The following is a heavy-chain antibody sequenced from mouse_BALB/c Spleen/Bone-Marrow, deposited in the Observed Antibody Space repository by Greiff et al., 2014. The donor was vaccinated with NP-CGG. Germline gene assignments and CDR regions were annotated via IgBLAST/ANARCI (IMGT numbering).Heavy chain of an antibody. CDR3: ARPIYL. Sequence: EVQLQESGAELVKPGASVKLSCTASGFNIKDTYMHWVKQRPEQGLEWIGRIDPANGNTKYDPKFQGKATITADTSSNTAYLQLSGLTAEDTADYYCARPIYLWGQGTSVTVSS. D-gene: IGHD5-1*01. V-gene: IGHV14-3*02. CDR2: IDPANGNT. J-gene: IGHJ4*01. CDR1: GFNIKDTY.